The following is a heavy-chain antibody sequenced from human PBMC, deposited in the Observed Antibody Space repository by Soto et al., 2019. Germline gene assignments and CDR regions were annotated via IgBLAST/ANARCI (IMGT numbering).Heavy chain of an antibody. V-gene: IGHV4-30-2*06. CDR3: ARGVSVATHSGPSPAVYARTWFGP. CDR2: IFQSGSP. D-gene: IGHD2-15*01. CDR1: GLSFDTSHDW. Sequence: TLSLTWAFAGLSFDTSHDWWTRIRQSPGRGLEWIGAIFQSGSPYYNPSLRSRVTLSLAKSKNDFSLTLTSVTAADTAVYYCARGVSVATHSGPSPAVYARTWFGPWGQGTLV. J-gene: IGHJ5*02.